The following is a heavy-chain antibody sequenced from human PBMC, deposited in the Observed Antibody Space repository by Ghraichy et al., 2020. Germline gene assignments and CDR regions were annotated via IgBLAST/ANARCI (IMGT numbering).Heavy chain of an antibody. V-gene: IGHV3-74*01. Sequence: LSLTCAASGFTFSSYWMHWVRQAPGKGLVWVSRINSDGSSTSYADSVKGRFTISRDNAKNTLYLQMNSLRAEDTAVYYCARAATHWYFDLWGRGTLVTVSS. CDR1: GFTFSSYW. J-gene: IGHJ2*01. CDR3: ARAATHWYFDL. D-gene: IGHD2-15*01. CDR2: INSDGSST.